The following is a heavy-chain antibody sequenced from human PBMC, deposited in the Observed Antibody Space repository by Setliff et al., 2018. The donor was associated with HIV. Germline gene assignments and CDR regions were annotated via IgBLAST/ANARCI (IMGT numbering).Heavy chain of an antibody. CDR3: TAVGSLAGRRPELN. CDR2: LRSKIDGGTT. Sequence: GGSLRLSCAASGFTFSNYGMNWVRQAPGKGLEWVARLRSKIDGGTTEYAAPVKGRFTISRDDSINTLYLQMNSLKTEDTAVYFCTAVGSLAGRRPELNWGRGTLVTVSS. D-gene: IGHD6-6*01. V-gene: IGHV3-15*01. J-gene: IGHJ4*02. CDR1: GFTFSNYG.